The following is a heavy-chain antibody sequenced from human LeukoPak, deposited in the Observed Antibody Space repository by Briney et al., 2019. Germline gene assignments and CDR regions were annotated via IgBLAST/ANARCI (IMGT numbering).Heavy chain of an antibody. J-gene: IGHJ3*02. V-gene: IGHV4-4*07. CDR1: GGSISSYY. CDR3: ARGRRDCSSTSCFDI. CDR2: IYTSGST. Sequence: SETLSLTCTVSGGSISSYYWSWIRQPAGKGLEWIGRIYTSGSTNYNPSLKSRVTMSVDTSKNQFSLKLSSVTAADTAVYFCARGRRDCSSTSCFDIWGHGTMVTVSS. D-gene: IGHD2-2*01.